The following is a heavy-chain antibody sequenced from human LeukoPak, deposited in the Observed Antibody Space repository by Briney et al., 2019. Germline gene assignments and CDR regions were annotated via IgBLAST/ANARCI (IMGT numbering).Heavy chain of an antibody. CDR1: GGSITTYY. CDR2: VDDRGRT. CDR3: ARTVGQCSSTTCYADYYYGMDV. V-gene: IGHV4-4*09. D-gene: IGHD2-2*01. J-gene: IGHJ6*02. Sequence: PSETLSLTCTVSGGSITTYYWSWIRRPPGKGLEWIGYVDDRGRTIYNPSLESRVTISVDLPKNQFAPRLSSVAATDTAVYYCARTVGQCSSTTCYADYYYGMDVWGQGTTVTVSS.